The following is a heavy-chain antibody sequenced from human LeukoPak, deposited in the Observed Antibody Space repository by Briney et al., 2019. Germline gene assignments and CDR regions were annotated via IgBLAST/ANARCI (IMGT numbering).Heavy chain of an antibody. J-gene: IGHJ4*02. D-gene: IGHD2-15*01. CDR2: IRSKAHGGTT. Sequence: KPGRSLRLSCTASGFTFGDYAMSWFRQAPGEGLEWVGFIRSKAHGGTTEYAASVKGRFTISRADSKGIAYLQMDSLKTEDTAVYYCTRAGRYCSGGSCYSFYWGQGTLVTVSS. CDR1: GFTFGDYA. V-gene: IGHV3-49*05. CDR3: TRAGRYCSGGSCYSFY.